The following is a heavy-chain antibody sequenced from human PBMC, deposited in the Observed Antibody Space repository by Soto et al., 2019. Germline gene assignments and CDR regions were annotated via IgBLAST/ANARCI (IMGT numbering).Heavy chain of an antibody. Sequence: ASVKVSCKTSGYTFTDHLIHWVRQSPGQGLQWVGWVHPDSGGTNVAQAFQDRVTMTADTSITTAYMDLARLRPDDTAIFYCARGAQGFFPVSGIYFYFDHWGQGTPVTVSS. D-gene: IGHD3-22*01. CDR2: VHPDSGGT. V-gene: IGHV1-2*02. CDR3: ARGAQGFFPVSGIYFYFDH. CDR1: GYTFTDHL. J-gene: IGHJ4*02.